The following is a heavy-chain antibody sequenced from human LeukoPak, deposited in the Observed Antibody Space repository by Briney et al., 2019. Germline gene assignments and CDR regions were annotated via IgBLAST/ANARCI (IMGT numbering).Heavy chain of an antibody. CDR2: IIPIFGTV. D-gene: IGHD3-3*01. J-gene: IGHJ6*02. CDR3: ARDFRIFGGSEEGMDV. Sequence: GASVKVSCKASGYTFTSYDINWVRQATGQGLEWMGGIIPIFGTVNYAQKFQGRVTIIADESTSTAYMELSSLRSEDTAVYYCARDFRIFGGSEEGMDVWGQGTTVTVSS. CDR1: GYTFTSYD. V-gene: IGHV1-69*13.